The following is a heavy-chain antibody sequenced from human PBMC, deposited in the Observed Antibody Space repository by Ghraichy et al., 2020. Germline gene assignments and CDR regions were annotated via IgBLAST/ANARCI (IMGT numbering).Heavy chain of an antibody. CDR2: ITSSSRNT. J-gene: IGHJ6*02. V-gene: IGHV3-48*02. Sequence: GGSLRLSCVASGFTFSSYSMNWVRQSPGKGLEWVSYITSSSRNTFYADSVKGRFTISRDNAQNSLSLQMNSLRDEDTAVYYCARGSRVVRFYYYDGMDVWGQGTTVTVSS. CDR3: ARGSRVVRFYYYDGMDV. CDR1: GFTFSSYS. D-gene: IGHD4-23*01.